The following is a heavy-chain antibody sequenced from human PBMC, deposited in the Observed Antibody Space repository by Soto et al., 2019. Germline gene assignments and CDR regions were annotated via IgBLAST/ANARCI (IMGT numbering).Heavy chain of an antibody. CDR2: IYPGDSDT. D-gene: IGHD3-3*01. CDR3: ARYDPNAGDYYYGMDV. Sequence: GESVKISCKRSGYCFTSYWVGSVRRMPGKGLKGMGIIYPGDSDTRYIPSLQGHVTISADKPISTAYLQWSSLKASDTAMYYCARYDPNAGDYYYGMDVWSHGTTVTVSS. V-gene: IGHV5-51*04. J-gene: IGHJ6*02. CDR1: GYCFTSYW.